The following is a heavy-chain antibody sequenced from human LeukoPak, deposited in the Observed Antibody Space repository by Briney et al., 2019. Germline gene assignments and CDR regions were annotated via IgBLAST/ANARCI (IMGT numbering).Heavy chain of an antibody. V-gene: IGHV3-23*01. D-gene: IGHD2-15*01. CDR3: AKSPVSSCRGSFCYPFDY. CDR2: ISGSGGST. Sequence: GGSLRLSCAASGFTFSSYGMSWVRQAPGKGLEWVSAISGSGGSTYYADSVKGRFTISRDNARNTLYLQMNTLRAEDTAVYFCAKSPVSSCRGSFCYPFDYWGQGNLVTVSS. J-gene: IGHJ4*02. CDR1: GFTFSSYG.